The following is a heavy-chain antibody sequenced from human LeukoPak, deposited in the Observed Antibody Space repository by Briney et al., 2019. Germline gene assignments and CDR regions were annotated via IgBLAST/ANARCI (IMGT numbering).Heavy chain of an antibody. V-gene: IGHV3-23*01. J-gene: IGHJ4*02. Sequence: PGGSLRLSCAASGFTFSSYAMSWVRQAPGKGLEWVSAISGSGGSTYYAGSVKGRFTISRDNSKNTLYLQMNSLRAEDTAMYYCARGLGYCTSTTCLLPFDYWGQGTLVTVSS. CDR3: ARGLGYCTSTTCLLPFDY. CDR2: ISGSGGST. D-gene: IGHD2-2*01. CDR1: GFTFSSYA.